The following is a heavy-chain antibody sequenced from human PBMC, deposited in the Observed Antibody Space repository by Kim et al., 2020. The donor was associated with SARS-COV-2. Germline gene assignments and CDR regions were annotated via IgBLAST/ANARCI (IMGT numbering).Heavy chain of an antibody. CDR2: YYNGGI. D-gene: IGHD3-10*01. CDR3: ARQLNGVWFDP. J-gene: IGHJ5*02. V-gene: IGHV4-59*08. Sequence: SETLSLTCSISGGSISGYYWSWIRQPPGKGLEWIVYYYNGGINYNPSLRSRVTMSIDTSENQFSLRLSSVTAADTAVYYCARQLNGVWFDPWGQGTLVTVSS. CDR1: GGSISGYY.